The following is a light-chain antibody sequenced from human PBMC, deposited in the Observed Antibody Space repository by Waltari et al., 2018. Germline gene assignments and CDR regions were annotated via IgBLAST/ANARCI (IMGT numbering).Light chain of an antibody. CDR3: QYYGT. V-gene: IGKV1-5*03. CDR2: TAS. J-gene: IGKJ1*01. Sequence: DIQMTQSPPTLSASVGDRATITCRVSQSISGWLAWYQQKPGRAPKLLIFTASILESGVPSRFSGSGSGTEFTLTISSLQPDDFATYFCQYYGTFGQGTKVEIK. CDR1: QSISGW.